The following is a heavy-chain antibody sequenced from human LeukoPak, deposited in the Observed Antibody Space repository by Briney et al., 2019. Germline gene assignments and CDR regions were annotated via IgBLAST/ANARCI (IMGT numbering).Heavy chain of an antibody. J-gene: IGHJ4*02. V-gene: IGHV4-30-4*01. Sequence: PSQTLSLTCTVSGGSISSGDCYWSWIRQPPGKGLEWIGYIYYSGTTYYNPSLRSRVTISVDTSKNQFSLKLTSVTAADTTVYFCARGPYGSGSYHWGQGTLVTVSS. CDR2: IYYSGTT. D-gene: IGHD3-10*01. CDR1: GGSISSGDCY. CDR3: ARGPYGSGSYH.